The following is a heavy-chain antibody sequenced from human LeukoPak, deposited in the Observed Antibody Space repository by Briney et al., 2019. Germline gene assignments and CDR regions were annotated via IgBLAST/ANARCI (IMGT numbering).Heavy chain of an antibody. CDR2: IRYDGSNK. V-gene: IGHV3-30*02. J-gene: IGHJ3*01. CDR1: GFTFSSYG. Sequence: QAGGSLRLSCAASGFTFSSYGMHWVRQAPGKGLEWVAFIRYDGSNKYYADSVKGRFTISRDNSKNTLYLQINSLRAEDTAVYYCAKCSSTSCYEWGQGTMVTVSS. CDR3: AKCSSTSCYE. D-gene: IGHD2-2*01.